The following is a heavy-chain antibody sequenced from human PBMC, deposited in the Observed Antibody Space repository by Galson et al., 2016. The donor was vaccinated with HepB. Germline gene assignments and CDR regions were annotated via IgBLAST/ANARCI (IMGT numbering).Heavy chain of an antibody. Sequence: SLRLSCATSGFTFNTYAMNWVRQAPGKGLEWVSFVSASGGTTYYADSVKGRFTITRDNSENTLYLQRNSRRAEDTGVYYCAKDKVVAADYWGQGTLVTVSS. D-gene: IGHD2-15*01. CDR2: VSASGGTT. CDR1: GFTFNTYA. V-gene: IGHV3-23*01. J-gene: IGHJ4*02. CDR3: AKDKVVAADY.